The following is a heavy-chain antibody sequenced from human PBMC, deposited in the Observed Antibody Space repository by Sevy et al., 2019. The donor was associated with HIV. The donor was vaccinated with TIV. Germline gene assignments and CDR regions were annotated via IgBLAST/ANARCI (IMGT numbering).Heavy chain of an antibody. V-gene: IGHV3-21*01. D-gene: IGHD3-22*01. CDR1: GFTFSSYS. Sequence: GGSLRLSCAASGFTFSSYSMNWVRQAPGKGLEWVSSISSSSSYIYYVDSVKGRFTISRDNAKNSLYLQMNSLRAEDTAVYYCATTYYYDSSGPGGAFDIWGQGTMVTVSS. CDR2: ISSSSSYI. J-gene: IGHJ3*02. CDR3: ATTYYYDSSGPGGAFDI.